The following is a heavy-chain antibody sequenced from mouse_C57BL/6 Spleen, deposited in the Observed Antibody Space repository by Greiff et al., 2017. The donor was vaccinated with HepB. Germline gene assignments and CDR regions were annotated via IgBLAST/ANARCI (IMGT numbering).Heavy chain of an antibody. D-gene: IGHD2-5*01. Sequence: EVHLVESGGGLVKPGGSPKLSCAASGFTFSDYGMHWVRQAPEKGLEWVAYISSGSSTIYYADTVKGRFTISRDNAKNTLFLQMTSLRSEDTAMYYCARNRYSNYVFAYWGQGTLVTVSA. V-gene: IGHV5-17*01. CDR2: ISSGSSTI. J-gene: IGHJ3*01. CDR1: GFTFSDYG. CDR3: ARNRYSNYVFAY.